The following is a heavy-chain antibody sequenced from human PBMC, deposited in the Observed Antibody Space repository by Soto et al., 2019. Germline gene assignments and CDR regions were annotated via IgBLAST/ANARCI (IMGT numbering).Heavy chain of an antibody. CDR2: IYSGGST. V-gene: IGHV3-66*01. CDR1: GFTVSSNY. Sequence: EVQLVESGGGLVQPGGSLRLSCAASGFTVSSNYMSWVRQAPGKGLEWVSVIYSGGSTYYADSVKGRFTISRDNSKNTLYLQMNSLRAEDTAVYYCARAPPYCSSTSCYYYYYMDVWGKGTTVTVSS. J-gene: IGHJ6*03. CDR3: ARAPPYCSSTSCYYYYYMDV. D-gene: IGHD2-2*01.